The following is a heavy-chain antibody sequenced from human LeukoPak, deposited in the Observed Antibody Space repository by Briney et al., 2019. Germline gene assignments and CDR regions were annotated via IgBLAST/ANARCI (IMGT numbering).Heavy chain of an antibody. Sequence: GGSLRLSCVASGFTFSSYWMTWVRQAPGKGLEWLANIKEDGSIQYYLDSVRGRFTISKDNAKTSVYLQLNSLRADDTAVYYCARDVWTGVAVSDYWGQGTLVTVSS. CDR2: IKEDGSIQ. D-gene: IGHD6-19*01. CDR3: ARDVWTGVAVSDY. V-gene: IGHV3-7*01. CDR1: GFTFSSYW. J-gene: IGHJ4*02.